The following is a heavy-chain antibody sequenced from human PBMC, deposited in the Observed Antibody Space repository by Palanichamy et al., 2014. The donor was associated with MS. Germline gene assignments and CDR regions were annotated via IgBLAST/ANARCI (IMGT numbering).Heavy chain of an antibody. CDR1: GFSFRTYS. CDR2: ISSSGGHI. CDR3: VRDGGHYDMDV. D-gene: IGHD6-25*01. J-gene: IGHJ6*02. Sequence: VQLVESGGGLVNPGGSLRLSCRASGFSFRTYSMDWVRQAPGKGLEWVSGISSSGGHIYYRDSVKGRFTISRDNAKNSVFLQMNSLRAEDTAVYYCVRDGGHYDMDVWGQGTTVTVSS. V-gene: IGHV3-21*01.